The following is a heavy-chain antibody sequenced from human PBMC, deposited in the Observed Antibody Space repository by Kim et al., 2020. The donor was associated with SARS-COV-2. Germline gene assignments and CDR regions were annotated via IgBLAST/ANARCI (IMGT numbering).Heavy chain of an antibody. CDR3: ATYTWPRIVAAGSWYFDL. CDR1: GDSISNTGYF. CDR2: MYYSGST. V-gene: IGHV4-39*01. J-gene: IGHJ2*01. Sequence: GSLSLTCIVSGDSISNTGYFWGWIRQPPGKGLEWIGTMYYSGSTYYNPSLKSRVTMSLDTSKNQFSLRLSSVTASDTAFYYWATYTWPRIVAAGSWYFDLWGRGTLVTVSS. D-gene: IGHD6-13*01.